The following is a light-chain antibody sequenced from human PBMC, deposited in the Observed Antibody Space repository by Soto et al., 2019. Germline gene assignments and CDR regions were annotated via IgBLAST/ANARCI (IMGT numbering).Light chain of an antibody. CDR2: LGS. J-gene: IGKJ3*01. Sequence: DIVMTQSPLSLPVTPGEPASISCRSSQSLLHSNGYNYLDWYLQKPGQSPQLLIYLGSNRASGVPDRFSGSGSGTDFTLKISRVEAEDVGVYFCMQALQTTPTLGPGTKVDIK. V-gene: IGKV2-28*01. CDR3: MQALQTTPT. CDR1: QSLLHSNGYNY.